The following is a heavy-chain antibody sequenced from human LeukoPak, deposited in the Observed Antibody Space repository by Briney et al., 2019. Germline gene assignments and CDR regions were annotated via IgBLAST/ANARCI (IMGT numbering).Heavy chain of an antibody. J-gene: IGHJ4*02. D-gene: IGHD6-13*01. CDR3: ARDHSSSWYFDY. CDR1: GYTFTSYA. Sequence: ASVKVSCKASGYTFTSYAMHWVRQAPGQRLEWMGWINAGNGNTKYSQKLQGRVTITRDTSATTAYMELSSLRSEDTAVYYCARDHSSSWYFDYWGQGNLVTVSS. V-gene: IGHV1-3*01. CDR2: INAGNGNT.